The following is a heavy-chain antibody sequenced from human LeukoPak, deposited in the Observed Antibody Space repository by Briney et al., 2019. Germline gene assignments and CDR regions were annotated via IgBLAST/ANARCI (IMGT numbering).Heavy chain of an antibody. CDR1: GYTFTSYG. D-gene: IGHD3-10*01. CDR2: ISAYNGNT. J-gene: IGHJ4*02. V-gene: IGHV1-18*01. CDR3: ARDLEYYYGSGRYFDY. Sequence: ASVKVSCKASGYTFTSYGISWVRQAPGQGLEWMGWISAYNGNTNYAQKLQGRVTMTTDTSTSTAYMELRSLRSDDTAVYYCARDLEYYYGSGRYFDYWGQGTLVTVSS.